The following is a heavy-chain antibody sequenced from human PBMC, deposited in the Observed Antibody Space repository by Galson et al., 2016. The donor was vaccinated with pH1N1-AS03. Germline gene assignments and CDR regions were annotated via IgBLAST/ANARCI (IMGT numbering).Heavy chain of an antibody. CDR1: GYTFTRRH. V-gene: IGHV1-46*01. CDR2: IYLTGDGK. J-gene: IGHJ3*01. Sequence: SVKVSCKASGYTFTRRHMHWVRQAPGQGLEWMGIIYLTGDGKNYAQKFQGRVTMTRDTSTSTFYMELSSLISDDTAVYFCARDSGGWAVDFWGQGTEVTVSS. CDR3: ARDSGGWAVDF. D-gene: IGHD6-19*01.